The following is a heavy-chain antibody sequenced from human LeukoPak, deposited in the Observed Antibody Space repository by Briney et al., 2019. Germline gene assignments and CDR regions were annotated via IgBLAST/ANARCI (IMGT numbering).Heavy chain of an antibody. CDR1: GFSFSSDI. CDR2: IYYSGST. V-gene: IGHV4-59*12. J-gene: IGHJ4*02. D-gene: IGHD3-10*01. CDR3: AREADYYGSGSYEY. Sequence: PGGSLRLSCAASGFSFSSDIMSWVRQAPGKGLEWIGYIYYSGSTNYNPSLKSRVTISVDTSKNQFSLKLSSVTAADTAVYYCAREADYYGSGSYEYWGQGTLVTVSS.